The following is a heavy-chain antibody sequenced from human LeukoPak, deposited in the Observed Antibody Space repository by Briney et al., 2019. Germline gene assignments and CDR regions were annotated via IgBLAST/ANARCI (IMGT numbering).Heavy chain of an antibody. D-gene: IGHD6-19*01. Sequence: KPSETLSLTCTVSGGSISSYYWSWMRQPPGKGLEWIGYIYYSGSTNYNPSLKSRVTISVDTSKNQFSLKLRSVTAADTAVYYCARDFFGSGSDYWGQGTLVTVSS. J-gene: IGHJ4*02. CDR2: IYYSGST. CDR1: GGSISSYY. V-gene: IGHV4-59*01. CDR3: ARDFFGSGSDY.